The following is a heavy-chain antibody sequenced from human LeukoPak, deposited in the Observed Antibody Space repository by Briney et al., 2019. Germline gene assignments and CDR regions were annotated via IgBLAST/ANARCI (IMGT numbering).Heavy chain of an antibody. Sequence: GASVKVSCKASGGTFSSYAISWVRQAPGQGLEWMGRIIPIFGTANYAQKFQGRVTITTDEATSTAYMELSSLRSEDTAVYYCARGLFPIAAPSRDYWGQGTLVTVSS. V-gene: IGHV1-69*05. CDR2: IIPIFGTA. CDR3: ARGLFPIAAPSRDY. D-gene: IGHD6-6*01. J-gene: IGHJ4*02. CDR1: GGTFSSYA.